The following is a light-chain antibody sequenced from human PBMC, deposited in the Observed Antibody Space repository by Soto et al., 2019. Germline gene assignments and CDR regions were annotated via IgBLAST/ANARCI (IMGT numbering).Light chain of an antibody. Sequence: DIQLTQSPSSLSASVGDRATITCRASQGIITYLNWYQQKPGKAPNILIYSSSTLQSGVPSRFSGSGSGTDFNLTISSLQTEDFATYYCQQRFSSRWTFGQGTKLDIK. CDR3: QQRFSSRWT. CDR1: QGIITY. V-gene: IGKV1-39*01. CDR2: SSS. J-gene: IGKJ1*01.